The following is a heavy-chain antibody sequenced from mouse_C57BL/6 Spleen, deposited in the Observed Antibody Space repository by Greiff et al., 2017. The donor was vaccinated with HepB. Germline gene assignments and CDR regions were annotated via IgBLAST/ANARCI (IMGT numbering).Heavy chain of an antibody. D-gene: IGHD4-1*01. Sequence: VQLQQSGAELVRPGTSVKVSCKASGYAFTNYLIEWVKQRPGQGLEWIGVINPGSGGTNYNEKFKGKATLTADKSSSTAYMQLSSLTSEDSAVYFCARRHTGTYCFDYWGQGTTLTVSS. CDR3: ARRHTGTYCFDY. V-gene: IGHV1-54*01. J-gene: IGHJ2*01. CDR1: GYAFTNYL. CDR2: INPGSGGT.